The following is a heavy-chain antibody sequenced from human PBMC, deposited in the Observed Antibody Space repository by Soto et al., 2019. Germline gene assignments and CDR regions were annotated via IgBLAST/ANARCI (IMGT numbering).Heavy chain of an antibody. CDR3: ARDSGIVVVPAASDV. D-gene: IGHD2-2*01. Sequence: PGGSLRLCCAASGFTFSSYSMNWVRQAPGKGLEWVSYISSSSSTIYYADSVKGRFTISRDNAKNSLYLQMNSLRDEDTAVYYCARDSGIVVVPAASDVWGQGTTVTVSS. V-gene: IGHV3-48*02. J-gene: IGHJ6*02. CDR2: ISSSSSTI. CDR1: GFTFSSYS.